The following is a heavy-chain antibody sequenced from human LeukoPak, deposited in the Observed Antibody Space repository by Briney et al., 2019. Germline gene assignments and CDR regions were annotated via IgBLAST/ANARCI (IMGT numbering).Heavy chain of an antibody. CDR1: GISFSNHG. J-gene: IGHJ4*02. CDR3: ARARNDYDSNGFSVLDY. V-gene: IGHV3-33*01. Sequence: GGSLRLSCAASGISFSNHGMHWVRQAPGKGLEWVAVIWYDGSNIYYADSVKGRFTISRDNSKNTLYLQMNSLRAEDTALYYCARARNDYDSNGFSVLDYWGQGTLVTVSS. CDR2: IWYDGSNI. D-gene: IGHD3-22*01.